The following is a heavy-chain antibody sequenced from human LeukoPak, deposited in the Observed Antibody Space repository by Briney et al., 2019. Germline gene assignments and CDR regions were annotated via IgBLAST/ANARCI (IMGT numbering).Heavy chain of an antibody. J-gene: IGHJ6*03. CDR3: ARSLAPDFWSLYYYYYMDV. CDR2: MNPNSGNT. D-gene: IGHD3-3*01. Sequence: ASVKVSCKASGYTFTSYDINWVRQATGQGLEWMGWMNPNSGNTGYAQKFQDRVTMTRNTSISTAYMELSSLRSEDTAVYYCARSLAPDFWSLYYYYYMDVWGKGTTVTVSS. CDR1: GYTFTSYD. V-gene: IGHV1-8*01.